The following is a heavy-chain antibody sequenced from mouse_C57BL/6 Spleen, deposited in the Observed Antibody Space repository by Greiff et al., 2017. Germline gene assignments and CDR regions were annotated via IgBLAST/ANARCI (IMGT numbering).Heavy chain of an antibody. D-gene: IGHD1-1*01. CDR2: IYPRSGNT. Sequence: VQLQQSGAELARPGASVKLSCKASGYTFTSYGISWVKQRTGQGLEWIGEIYPRSGNTYYNEKFKGKATLTADKSSSTAYMELRRLTSEDPAGYFCARRAVVASYYFDYWGQGTTLTVSS. V-gene: IGHV1-81*01. CDR3: ARRAVVASYYFDY. J-gene: IGHJ2*01. CDR1: GYTFTSYG.